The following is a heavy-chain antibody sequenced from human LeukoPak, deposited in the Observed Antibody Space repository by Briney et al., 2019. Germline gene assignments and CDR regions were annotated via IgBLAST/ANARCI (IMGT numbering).Heavy chain of an antibody. CDR2: IYTSGST. D-gene: IGHD6-13*01. V-gene: IGHV4-4*07. CDR3: ARDESSSWIAWFDP. CDR1: GGSISSYY. J-gene: IGHJ5*02. Sequence: PSETLSLTCTVSGGSISSYYWSWIRQPAGKGLEWIGRIYTSGSTNYNPSLKSRVTMSVDTSKNQFSLKLSSVTAADTAVYYCARDESSSWIAWFDPWGQGTLVTVSS.